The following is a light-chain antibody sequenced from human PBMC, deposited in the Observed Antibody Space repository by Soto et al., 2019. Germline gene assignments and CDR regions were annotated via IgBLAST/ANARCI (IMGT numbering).Light chain of an antibody. Sequence: DIQLTQSPSTLSASVGDRVTITCRASRSIINWLAWYQQKSAKGPKLLIYTASNLQTGVPSRFSGSGYGTEFTLTISSLQPDDVATYYCQQYSDHWTFGQGTKVDIK. CDR1: RSIINW. V-gene: IGKV1-5*03. CDR2: TAS. J-gene: IGKJ1*01. CDR3: QQYSDHWT.